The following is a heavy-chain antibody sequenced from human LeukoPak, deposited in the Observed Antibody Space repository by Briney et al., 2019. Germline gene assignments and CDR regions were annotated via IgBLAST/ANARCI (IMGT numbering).Heavy chain of an antibody. CDR3: ARHTNCSGGGCYSGFDY. V-gene: IGHV4-39*01. CDR1: GGSISSSSYY. D-gene: IGHD2-15*01. CDR2: IYYSGST. Sequence: SETLSLTCTVSGGSISSSSYYWGWIRQPPGKGLEWIGSIYYSGSTYYNPSLKSRVTISVDTSKNQFSLKLSSVTAADTAVYYCARHTNCSGGGCYSGFDYWGQGTLVTVSS. J-gene: IGHJ4*02.